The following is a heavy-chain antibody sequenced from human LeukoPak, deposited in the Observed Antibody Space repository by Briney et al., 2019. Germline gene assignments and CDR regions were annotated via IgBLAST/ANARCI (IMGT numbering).Heavy chain of an antibody. Sequence: SETLSPTCTVSGDSISNYYWSWIRQPAGKGLEWIGRIYTSGSTNYNPSLKSRVTMSVDTSKNQFSLKLSSVTAADTAVYYCARVSLVRGAPDYYFDYWGQGTLVTVSS. V-gene: IGHV4-4*07. CDR1: GDSISNYY. CDR2: IYTSGST. J-gene: IGHJ4*02. D-gene: IGHD3-10*01. CDR3: ARVSLVRGAPDYYFDY.